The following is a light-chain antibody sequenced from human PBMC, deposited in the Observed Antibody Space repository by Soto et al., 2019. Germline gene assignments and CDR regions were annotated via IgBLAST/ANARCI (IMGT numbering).Light chain of an antibody. J-gene: IGKJ5*01. CDR3: QQSLTMPIT. CDR1: QGINNY. CDR2: AAS. V-gene: IGKV1-27*01. Sequence: DIQMTQSPSSLSASVGNRFSITCRASQGINNYLAWYQQKPGKVPKVLIYAASTLQPGVPSRFSGSGSGTDFTLTINSLQPDDIGTYYCQQSLTMPITFGHGTRLEIK.